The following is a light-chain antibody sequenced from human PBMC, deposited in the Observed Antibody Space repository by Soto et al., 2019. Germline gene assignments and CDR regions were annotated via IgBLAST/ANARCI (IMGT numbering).Light chain of an antibody. CDR2: KAS. CDR3: QQYNSWT. CDR1: QSFNNR. J-gene: IGKJ1*01. Sequence: DIQMTQSPSTLSASVGDRVTITCRASQSFNNRLAWYQQKPGKAPKLLIYKASSLASGVPSRFSGSGSGTDFTLTIRRLEPYEFGSYYYQQYNSWTFGQGTKVEIK. V-gene: IGKV1-5*03.